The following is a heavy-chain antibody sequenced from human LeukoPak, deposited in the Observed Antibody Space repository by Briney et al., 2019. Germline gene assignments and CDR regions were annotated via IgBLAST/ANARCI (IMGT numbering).Heavy chain of an antibody. J-gene: IGHJ4*02. CDR1: GFTFSTYS. Sequence: GGSLRLSCAASGFTFSTYSMNWVRQAPGKGLEWVSSISRSSNNIFQADSVKGQFTTSRDNAKDSLYLQMNSLRAEDTAVYYCARDRAFDYWGQGTLVTVSS. V-gene: IGHV3-21*01. CDR3: ARDRAFDY. CDR2: ISRSSNNI.